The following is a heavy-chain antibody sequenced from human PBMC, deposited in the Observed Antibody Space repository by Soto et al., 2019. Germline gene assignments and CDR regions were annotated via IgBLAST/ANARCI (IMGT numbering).Heavy chain of an antibody. V-gene: IGHV1-18*04. CDR1: GYTFSDNG. Sequence: QVQLVQSGAELKKPGASVKVSCKASGYTFSDNGISWVRQAPGQGLEWMGRISTYTGRTNYAQKFQGRVTLTTDTSTSTAYMNLRSLRPDDTAVYFCAREGKFAPNGNQLMDVWGQGTTVTVSS. CDR3: AREGKFAPNGNQLMDV. J-gene: IGHJ6*02. CDR2: ISTYTGRT. D-gene: IGHD1-1*01.